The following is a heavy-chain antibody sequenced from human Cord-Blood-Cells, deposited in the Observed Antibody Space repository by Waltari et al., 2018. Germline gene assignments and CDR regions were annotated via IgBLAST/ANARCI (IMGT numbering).Heavy chain of an antibody. V-gene: IGHV5-51*01. CDR1: GYSFTSYW. D-gene: IGHD3-22*01. Sequence: EVQLVQSGAEVKKPGESLKISCKGSGYSFTSYWIGWVRQMPGKGLGWMGDLCPGARETRDSPAFQGKFTIAADRSISTAYLQWSSLKASDTAMYYCARRPIYYDSSGYYFDYWGQGTLVTVSS. CDR3: ARRPIYYDSSGYYFDY. J-gene: IGHJ4*02. CDR2: LCPGARET.